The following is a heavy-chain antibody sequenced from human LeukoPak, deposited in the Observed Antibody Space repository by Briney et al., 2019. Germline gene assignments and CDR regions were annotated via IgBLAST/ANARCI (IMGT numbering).Heavy chain of an antibody. Sequence: GGSLRLSCAASGFTFSSYAMHWVRQAPGKGLEWVAVISYDGSNKYYADSVKGRFTISRDNSKNTLYLQMNSLRAEDTAVYYCARDGPYSSSSGDVDWGQGTLVTVSS. CDR3: ARDGPYSSSSGDVD. J-gene: IGHJ4*02. D-gene: IGHD6-6*01. CDR2: ISYDGSNK. V-gene: IGHV3-30*04. CDR1: GFTFSSYA.